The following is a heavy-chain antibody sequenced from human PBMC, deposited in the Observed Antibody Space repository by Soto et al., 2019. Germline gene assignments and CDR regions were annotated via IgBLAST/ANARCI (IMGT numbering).Heavy chain of an antibody. CDR2: INAGNGNT. CDR3: ARQHPSSIAVASDY. J-gene: IGHJ4*02. D-gene: IGHD6-19*01. V-gene: IGHV1-3*01. Sequence: ASVKVSCKSSVYTFTSYAMHWVRQAPGQRLEWMGWINAGNGNTKYSQKFQGRVTITRDTSASTAYMELSSLRSEDTAVYYCARQHPSSIAVASDYWGQGTLVTVSS. CDR1: VYTFTSYA.